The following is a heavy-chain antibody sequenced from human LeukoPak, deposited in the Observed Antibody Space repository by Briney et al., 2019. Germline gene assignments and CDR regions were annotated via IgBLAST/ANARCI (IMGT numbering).Heavy chain of an antibody. D-gene: IGHD3-3*01. CDR2: MNPKSGSA. V-gene: IGHV1-8*01. J-gene: IGHJ5*02. Sequence: ASVKVSCKASGFTFTNYDINWMRQATGQGLEWMGWMNPKSGSAGYAQKFQGRVTMTRNTSISTAYMELSSLRPEDTAIYYCARNLDLSGYYMWFDPWGQGTLVTVSS. CDR3: ARNLDLSGYYMWFDP. CDR1: GFTFTNYD.